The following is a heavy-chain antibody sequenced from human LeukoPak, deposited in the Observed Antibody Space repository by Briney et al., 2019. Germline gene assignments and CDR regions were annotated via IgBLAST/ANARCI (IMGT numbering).Heavy chain of an antibody. D-gene: IGHD3-22*01. CDR2: ISYSGST. J-gene: IGHJ6*02. Sequence: SETLSLTCTVSGGSMSSHYWSWTRQPPGKGLEWIGYISYSGSTNYNPSLKSRVTISVDTSKNHISLKLSSVTAADTAVYYCARDRRYYDTSGTVYYDAMDVWGQGTTVTVSS. CDR3: ARDRRYYDTSGTVYYDAMDV. CDR1: GGSMSSHY. V-gene: IGHV4-59*11.